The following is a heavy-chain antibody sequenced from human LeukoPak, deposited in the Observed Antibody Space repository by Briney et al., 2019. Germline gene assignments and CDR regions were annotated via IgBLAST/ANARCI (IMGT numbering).Heavy chain of an antibody. D-gene: IGHD3-10*01. V-gene: IGHV4-34*01. Sequence: SETLSLTCAVYGGSFSGYSWSWIRQPPGKGLEWIGEINHSGSTNYNPSLKSRVTISVDTSKNQFSLKLSSVTAADTAVYYCARSRGNYGSGTLRNYFDYWGQGTLVTVSS. CDR1: GGSFSGYS. CDR3: ARSRGNYGSGTLRNYFDY. CDR2: INHSGST. J-gene: IGHJ4*02.